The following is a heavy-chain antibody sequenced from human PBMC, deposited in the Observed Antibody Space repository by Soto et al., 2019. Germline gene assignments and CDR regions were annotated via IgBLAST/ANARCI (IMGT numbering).Heavy chain of an antibody. CDR2: ISSSSSTI. Sequence: EVQLVESGGGLVKPGGSLRLSCAASGFTFSSYSMNWVRQAPGKGLEWVSYISSSSSTIYYADSVKGRFTISRDNAKNSLYLQMNSLRDEDTAVYYCARDYKDDYVWGSYRYHDYWGQGTLVTVSS. D-gene: IGHD3-16*02. V-gene: IGHV3-48*02. CDR1: GFTFSSYS. CDR3: ARDYKDDYVWGSYRYHDY. J-gene: IGHJ4*02.